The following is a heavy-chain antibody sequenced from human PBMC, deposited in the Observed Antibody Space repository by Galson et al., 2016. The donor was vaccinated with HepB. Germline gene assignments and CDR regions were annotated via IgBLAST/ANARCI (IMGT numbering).Heavy chain of an antibody. CDR3: AKGLLYGDTWFDP. D-gene: IGHD4-17*01. CDR2: IYYSGIT. V-gene: IGHV4-59*01. CDR1: GGSISVYY. J-gene: IGHJ5*02. Sequence: SETLSLTCTVSGGSISVYYWNWIRQPPGKGLEWIGCIYYSGITKYNPSLKSRVTISEDTSKNQFSLKLSSVTAADTAVYYCAKGLLYGDTWFDPWGQGTLVAVSS.